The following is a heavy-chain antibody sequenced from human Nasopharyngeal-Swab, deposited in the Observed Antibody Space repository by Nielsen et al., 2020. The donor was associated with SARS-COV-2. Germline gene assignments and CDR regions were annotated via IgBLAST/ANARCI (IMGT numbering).Heavy chain of an antibody. D-gene: IGHD6-19*01. CDR2: IHTNTGNP. CDR3: AREGDASVPGTLFDY. CDR1: GYTFTNYA. J-gene: IGHJ4*02. Sequence: ASVQVSCKASGYTFTNYALNWVRQAPGQGLEWMGWIHTNTGNPTYAQGFTGRFVFSLDTSVSTAYLQISGLKSEDTAVYRCAREGDASVPGTLFDYWGQGTQVTVSS. V-gene: IGHV7-4-1*02.